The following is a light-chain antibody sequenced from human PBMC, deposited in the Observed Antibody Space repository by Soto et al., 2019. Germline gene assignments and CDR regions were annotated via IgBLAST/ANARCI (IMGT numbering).Light chain of an antibody. V-gene: IGLV7-46*01. CDR3: FLTYGDTRV. CDR1: TGTVTSVHY. CDR2: GTT. Sequence: QAVVTQAPSLSVSPGGTVTLTCSPSTGTVTSVHYAYWFQQKPGQAPRTLIYGTTTNHSWTPARFSGSLLGAKAALTLSGAQPEDEAEYYCFLTYGDTRVFGGGTKLTVL. J-gene: IGLJ2*01.